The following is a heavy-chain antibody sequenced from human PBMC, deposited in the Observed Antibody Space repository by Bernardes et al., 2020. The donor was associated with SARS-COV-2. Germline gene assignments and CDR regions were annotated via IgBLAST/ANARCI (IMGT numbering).Heavy chain of an antibody. J-gene: IGHJ4*02. V-gene: IGHV4-59*11. D-gene: IGHD1-26*01. CDR2: MHNTDGT. CDR1: GGSTSSHF. Sequence: SEPLSLTCTVSGGSTSSHFWSWIRQSPEKGLEWIANMHNTDGTYYNPSLKSRVSMSVDTSTNQFSLKLSSVTAADTAVYYCVRDILRVGATYYFDYWGQGTLVTVSS. CDR3: VRDILRVGATYYFDY.